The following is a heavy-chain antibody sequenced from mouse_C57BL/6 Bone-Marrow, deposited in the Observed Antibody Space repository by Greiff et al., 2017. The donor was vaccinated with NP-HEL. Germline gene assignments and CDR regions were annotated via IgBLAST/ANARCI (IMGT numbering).Heavy chain of an antibody. D-gene: IGHD2-5*01. J-gene: IGHJ4*01. CDR1: GITFSRYW. CDR3: ARNSNPYAMDY. Sequence: VQLQQSGGGLVQPGGSLKLSCAASGITFSRYWMSWVRRAPGKGLEWIGEINPDSSTINYAPSLKDKFIISRDNAKNTLYLQMSKVRSEDTALYYCARNSNPYAMDYWGQGTSVTVSS. V-gene: IGHV4-1*01. CDR2: INPDSSTI.